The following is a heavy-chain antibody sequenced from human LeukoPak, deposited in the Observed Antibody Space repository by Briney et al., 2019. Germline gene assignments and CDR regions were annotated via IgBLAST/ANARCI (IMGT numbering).Heavy chain of an antibody. CDR2: INPNSGGT. CDR1: GYTSTGFY. D-gene: IGHD3-22*01. Sequence: ASVKVSWMASGYTSTGFYIHWVRHAPEQGLEWMGWINPNSGGTKYAQKFQGRVTMTSDTSRSTVYMELSSLRSKDTAVYYCARYEKDDSSGYADAFDIWGQGTMVTVSS. V-gene: IGHV1-2*02. J-gene: IGHJ3*02. CDR3: ARYEKDDSSGYADAFDI.